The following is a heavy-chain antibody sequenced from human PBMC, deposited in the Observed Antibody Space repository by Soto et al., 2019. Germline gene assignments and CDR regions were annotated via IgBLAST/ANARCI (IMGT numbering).Heavy chain of an antibody. Sequence: ASVKVSCKASGYTFTGYYMHWVRQAPGQGLEWMGWINPNSGGTNYAQKFQGWVTMTRDTSISTAYMELSRLRSDDTAVYYCARAAGGMTTVTPKAYYFDYWGQGTLVTVSS. CDR2: INPNSGGT. CDR3: ARAAGGMTTVTPKAYYFDY. V-gene: IGHV1-2*04. D-gene: IGHD4-4*01. CDR1: GYTFTGYY. J-gene: IGHJ4*02.